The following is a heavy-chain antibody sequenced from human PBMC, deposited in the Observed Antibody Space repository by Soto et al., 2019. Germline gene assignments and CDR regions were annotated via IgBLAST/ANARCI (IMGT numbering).Heavy chain of an antibody. D-gene: IGHD3-9*01. Sequence: GASVKLSCKASGYTLTSCGISWVRQAPGQGLEWMGWISAYNGNTNYAQKLQGRVTMTTDTSTSTAYMELRSLRSDDTAVYYCARDRADILTGYYGMDVWGQGTTVTVSS. CDR3: ARDRADILTGYYGMDV. J-gene: IGHJ6*02. V-gene: IGHV1-18*01. CDR1: GYTLTSCG. CDR2: ISAYNGNT.